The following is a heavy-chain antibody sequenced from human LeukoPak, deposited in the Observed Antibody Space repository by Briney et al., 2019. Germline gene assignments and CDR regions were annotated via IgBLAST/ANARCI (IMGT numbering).Heavy chain of an antibody. CDR1: GDTFTTYA. CDR2: IIPMFGTP. CDR3: ARGGYSSSWFDYYYYMDV. Sequence: ASVKVSCKTSGDTFTTYAIIWVRQAPGQGLEWMGGIIPMFGTPNYAQRLQGRVTITADKSTKTAYMELSSLRSEDTAVYYCARGGYSSSWFDYYYYMDVWGKGTTVTVSS. J-gene: IGHJ6*03. V-gene: IGHV1-69*06. D-gene: IGHD6-13*01.